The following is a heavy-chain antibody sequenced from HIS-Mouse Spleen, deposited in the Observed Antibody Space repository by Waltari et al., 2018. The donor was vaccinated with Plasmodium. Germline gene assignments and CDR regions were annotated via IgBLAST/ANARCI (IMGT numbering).Heavy chain of an antibody. CDR2: INPNSGGT. CDR1: GYTFTGSH. V-gene: IGHV1-2*02. CDR3: ARVLGYKAAAGTFVEYFQH. D-gene: IGHD6-13*01. J-gene: IGHJ1*01. Sequence: QVQLVQSGAEVKKPGASVKVSGKASGYTFTGSHTPWVRTAPGPGLEWMGWINPNSGGTNYAQKLQGRVTMTRDTSISTAYMELSRLRSDDTAVYYCARVLGYKAAAGTFVEYFQHWGQGTLVTVSS.